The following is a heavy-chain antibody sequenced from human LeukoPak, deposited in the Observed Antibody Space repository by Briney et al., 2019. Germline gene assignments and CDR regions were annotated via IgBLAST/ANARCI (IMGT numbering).Heavy chain of an antibody. Sequence: GGSLRLSCAASGFTFSSYEMNWVRQAPGKGLEWVSYISSSGSTTYYADSVKGRFTISRDNAKNSLYLQMNSLRAEDTAVYYCASAYYGSGSYVLVRLWDGMDVWGKGTTVTVSS. CDR2: ISSSGSTT. CDR1: GFTFSSYE. D-gene: IGHD3-10*01. V-gene: IGHV3-48*03. J-gene: IGHJ6*04. CDR3: ASAYYGSGSYVLVRLWDGMDV.